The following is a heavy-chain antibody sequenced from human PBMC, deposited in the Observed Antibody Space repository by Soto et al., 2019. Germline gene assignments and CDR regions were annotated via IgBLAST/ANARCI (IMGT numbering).Heavy chain of an antibody. Sequence: GASVKVSCKASGGTFSSYAISWVRQAPGQGLEWMGGIIPIFGTANYAQKFQGRVTITADESTSTAYMELSSLRSEDTAVYYCARESPSSITIFGVVRWFDPWGQGTLVTVSS. V-gene: IGHV1-69*13. CDR2: IIPIFGTA. J-gene: IGHJ5*02. D-gene: IGHD3-3*01. CDR1: GGTFSSYA. CDR3: ARESPSSITIFGVVRWFDP.